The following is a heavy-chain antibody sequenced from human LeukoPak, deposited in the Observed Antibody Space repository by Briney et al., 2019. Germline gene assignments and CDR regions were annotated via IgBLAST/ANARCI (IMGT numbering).Heavy chain of an antibody. V-gene: IGHV1-69*05. D-gene: IGHD2-21*02. CDR2: IIPIFGTA. Sequence: ASVKVSCKASGGTFSSYAISRVRQAPGQGLEWMGRIIPIFGTANYAQKFQGRVTITTDESTSTAYMELSSLRSEDTAVYYCARGEAYCGGDCYSSGFWGQGTLVTVSS. J-gene: IGHJ4*02. CDR1: GGTFSSYA. CDR3: ARGEAYCGGDCYSSGF.